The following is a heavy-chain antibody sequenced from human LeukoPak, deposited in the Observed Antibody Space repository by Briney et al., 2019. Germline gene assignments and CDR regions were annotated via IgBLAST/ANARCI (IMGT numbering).Heavy chain of an antibody. Sequence: SETLSLTCAVYGGSFSGYYWSWIRQPPGKGLEWIGEINHSGSTNYNPSLKSRVTISVDTSKNQFSLKLSSVTAADTAVYYCARGRNYDTLDYWGQGIVVTVSS. V-gene: IGHV4-34*01. CDR2: INHSGST. J-gene: IGHJ4*02. CDR3: ARGRNYDTLDY. D-gene: IGHD3-22*01. CDR1: GGSFSGYY.